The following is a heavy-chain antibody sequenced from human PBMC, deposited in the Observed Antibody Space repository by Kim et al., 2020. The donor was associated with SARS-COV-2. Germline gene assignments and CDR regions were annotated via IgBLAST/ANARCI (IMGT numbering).Heavy chain of an antibody. J-gene: IGHJ5*02. CDR3: ARATFWFDP. CDR1: GGSISSYY. CDR2: IYYSGST. Sequence: SETLSLTCTVSGGSISSYYWSWIRQPPGKGLEWIGYIYYSGSTNYNPSLKSRVTISVDTSKNQFSLKLSSVTAADTAVYYCARATFWFDPWGQGTLVTVS. D-gene: IGHD5-12*01. V-gene: IGHV4-59*01.